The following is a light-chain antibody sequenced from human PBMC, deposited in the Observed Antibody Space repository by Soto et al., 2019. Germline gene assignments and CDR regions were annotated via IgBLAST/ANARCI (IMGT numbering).Light chain of an antibody. V-gene: IGLV1-40*01. CDR1: SSNIGAGYD. CDR2: GNS. CDR3: QSYDSSLSGSVV. Sequence: QYVLTQPPSVSGAPGQRVTISCTGSSSNIGAGYDVHWYQQLPGTAPKLLIYGNSNRPSGVPDRFSGSKSCTSASLAITGLQAEDEADYYCQSYDSSLSGSVVFGGGTKLTVL. J-gene: IGLJ2*01.